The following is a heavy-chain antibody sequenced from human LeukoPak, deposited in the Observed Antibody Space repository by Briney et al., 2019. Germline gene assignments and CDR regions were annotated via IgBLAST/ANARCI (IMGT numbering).Heavy chain of an antibody. CDR1: GGTFSSYA. V-gene: IGHV1-69*01. D-gene: IGHD3-10*01. CDR2: IIPIFGTA. J-gene: IGHJ6*03. Sequence: SVKVSCKASGGTFSSYAISWVRQALGQGLEWMGGIIPIFGTANYAQKFQGRVTITADESTSTAYMELSSLRSEDTAVYYCARGHYGSGSFIYYYYYMDVWGKGTTVTISS. CDR3: ARGHYGSGSFIYYYYYMDV.